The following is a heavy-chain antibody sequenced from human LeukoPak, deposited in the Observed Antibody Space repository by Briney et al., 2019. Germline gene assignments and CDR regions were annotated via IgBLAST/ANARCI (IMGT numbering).Heavy chain of an antibody. CDR2: INHSGST. CDR1: GGSFSGHY. D-gene: IGHD2-2*01. V-gene: IGHV4-34*01. CDR3: ARGYCSTTSCYVGSSYYYGMDV. J-gene: IGHJ6*02. Sequence: SETLSLTCAVYGGSFSGHYWTWLRQPPGEGLEWIGEINHSGSTNYNPSLKSRVTISVDTSNNQFSLKLSSVTAADTAVYYCARGYCSTTSCYVGSSYYYGMDVWGQGTTVTVSS.